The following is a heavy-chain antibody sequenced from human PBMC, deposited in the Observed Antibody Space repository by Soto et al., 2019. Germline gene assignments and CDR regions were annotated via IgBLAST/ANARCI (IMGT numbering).Heavy chain of an antibody. Sequence: PGGSLRLSCTASGLTFGDYAMSWFRQAPGKGLEWVGFIRSKPYDGTTEYAASAKGRFTISRDDSKSIAYLQMNSLKTEDTAVYYCAKDLFSMVRGASYYSYGMDVWGQGTTVTVSS. CDR1: GLTFGDYA. V-gene: IGHV3-49*03. J-gene: IGHJ6*02. D-gene: IGHD3-10*01. CDR3: AKDLFSMVRGASYYSYGMDV. CDR2: IRSKPYDGTT.